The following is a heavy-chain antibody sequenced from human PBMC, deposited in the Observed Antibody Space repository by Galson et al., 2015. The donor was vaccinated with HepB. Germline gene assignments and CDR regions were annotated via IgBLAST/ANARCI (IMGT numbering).Heavy chain of an antibody. CDR1: GFTFSSYW. V-gene: IGHV3-74*01. Sequence: SLRLSCAASGFTFSSYWMHWVRQAPGKGLVWVSRINSDGSSTSYADSVKGRFTISRDNAKSTLYLQMNSLRAEDTAVYYCARVVEGYSYGYYYYYYGMDVWGQGTTVTVSS. D-gene: IGHD5-18*01. J-gene: IGHJ6*02. CDR3: ARVVEGYSYGYYYYYYGMDV. CDR2: INSDGSST.